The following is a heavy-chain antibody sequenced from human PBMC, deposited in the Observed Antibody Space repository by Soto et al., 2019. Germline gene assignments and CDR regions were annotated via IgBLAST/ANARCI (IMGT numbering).Heavy chain of an antibody. CDR3: ARVRRTALRSWFDP. Sequence: PGGSPRLSCAASGFTFSSYAMHWVRQAPGKGLEWVAVISYDGSNKYYADSVKGRFTISRDNSKNTLYLQMNSLRAEDTAVYYCARVRRTALRSWFDPWGQGTLVTVSS. V-gene: IGHV3-30-3*01. CDR1: GFTFSSYA. J-gene: IGHJ5*02. CDR2: ISYDGSNK.